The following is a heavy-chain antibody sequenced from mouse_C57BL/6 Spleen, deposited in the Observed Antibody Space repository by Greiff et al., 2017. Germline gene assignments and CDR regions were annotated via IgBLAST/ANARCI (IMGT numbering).Heavy chain of an antibody. D-gene: IGHD4-1*01. CDR3: ARYELGRRAMDY. CDR1: GFTFTDYY. Sequence: DVKLVESGGGLVQPGGSLSLSCAASGFTFTDYYMSWVRQPPGKALEWLGFIRNKANGYTTEYSASVKGRFTISRDNSQSILYLQMNALRAEDSATYYCARYELGRRAMDYWGQGTSVTVSS. CDR2: IRNKANGYTT. J-gene: IGHJ4*01. V-gene: IGHV7-3*01.